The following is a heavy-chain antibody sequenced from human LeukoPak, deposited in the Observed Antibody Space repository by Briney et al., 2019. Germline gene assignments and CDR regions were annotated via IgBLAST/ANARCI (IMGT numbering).Heavy chain of an antibody. CDR3: AKDWRGVGRGHFDS. CDR1: GFTFGSYG. Sequence: GGSLRPSCAASGFTFGSYGMHWVRQAPGKGLEWLAAIWYDGSNKDYADSVKGRITISRDNSKNTLFLEMNSLRDDDTAVYYCAKDWRGVGRGHFDSWGQGTLVTVSS. CDR2: IWYDGSNK. D-gene: IGHD3-3*01. V-gene: IGHV3-33*06. J-gene: IGHJ4*02.